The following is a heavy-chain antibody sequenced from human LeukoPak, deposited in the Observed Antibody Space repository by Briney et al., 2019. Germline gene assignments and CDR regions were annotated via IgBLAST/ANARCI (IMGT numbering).Heavy chain of an antibody. D-gene: IGHD4-17*01. V-gene: IGHV4-39*01. CDR3: ARRTVTRPNWFDP. J-gene: IGHJ5*02. CDR1: GGSISSSSYS. Sequence: SETLSLTCTVSGGSISSSSYSWGWIRQPPGKGLEWIGSIYYSGSTYYNPSLKSRVTISVDTSKNQFSLKLSSVTAADTAVYYCARRTVTRPNWFDPWGQGTLVTVSS. CDR2: IYYSGST.